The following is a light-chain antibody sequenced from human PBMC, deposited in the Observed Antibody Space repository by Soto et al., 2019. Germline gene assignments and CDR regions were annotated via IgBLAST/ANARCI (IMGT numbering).Light chain of an antibody. CDR1: QSISSW. CDR3: QQYNSSPWT. CDR2: KAS. Sequence: DIQMTQSPSTLSASVGDRVTITCRASQSISSWLAWYQQKPGKAPKLLIYKASSLGSGVPSRFSGSGSGTAFTLNISSLQPDDFATYYCQQYNSSPWTFGQGTKVEIK. J-gene: IGKJ1*01. V-gene: IGKV1-5*03.